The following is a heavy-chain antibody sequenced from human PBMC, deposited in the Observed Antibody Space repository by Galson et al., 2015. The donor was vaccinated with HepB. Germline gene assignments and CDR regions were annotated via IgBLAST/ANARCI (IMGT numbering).Heavy chain of an antibody. D-gene: IGHD3-22*01. J-gene: IGHJ6*02. CDR1: GFTFSSYW. Sequence: SLRLSCAAPGFTFSSYWMSWVRQAPGKGLEWVANIKQDGSEKYYVDSVKGRFTISRDNSKNTLYLQMNSLRAEDTAVYYCAREGPQYDSSGIYGMDVWGQGTTVTVSS. CDR2: IKQDGSEK. CDR3: AREGPQYDSSGIYGMDV. V-gene: IGHV3-7*01.